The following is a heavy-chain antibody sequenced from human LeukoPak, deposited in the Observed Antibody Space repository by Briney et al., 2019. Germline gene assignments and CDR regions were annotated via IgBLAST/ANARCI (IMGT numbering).Heavy chain of an antibody. V-gene: IGHV4-59*01. Sequence: SETLSLTCFISGGSITSDYWSSVRQPPGKGLEWMDFFYYNASTYTNPSLKSRVTLAADTYNNKFALKVPALTAPYRVIHCWARGGGVGSTSLDYWGQGILVTVSS. J-gene: IGHJ4*02. CDR2: FYYNAST. CDR1: GGSITSDY. CDR3: ARGGGVGSTSLDY. D-gene: IGHD3-16*01.